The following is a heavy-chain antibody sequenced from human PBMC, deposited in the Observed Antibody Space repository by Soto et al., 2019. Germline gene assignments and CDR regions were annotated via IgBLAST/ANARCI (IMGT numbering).Heavy chain of an antibody. Sequence: GAAVKVSCKACGCSFTDYHIHWVRQAPGQGLEWLGRINPKSGGTSTAQKFQGWVTMTTDTSISTASMELTSLRAEDTAVYYCAKDSYQGGAQIGGMDVWGQGTTVTVSS. V-gene: IGHV1-2*04. CDR2: INPKSGGT. CDR3: AKDSYQGGAQIGGMDV. D-gene: IGHD3-16*01. CDR1: GCSFTDYH. J-gene: IGHJ6*02.